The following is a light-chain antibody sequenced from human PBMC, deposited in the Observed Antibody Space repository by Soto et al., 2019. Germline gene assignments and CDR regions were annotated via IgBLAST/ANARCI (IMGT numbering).Light chain of an antibody. Sequence: EIVLTQSPGTLSLSLGERATLSCRASQSVSSSYLAWYQQKPGQAPKMLLLWASARQSGVPDRFSGSGSGTDFTLTITSLQAEDAAVYYCQQYYYFPLTFGGGTKVDI. CDR2: WAS. V-gene: IGKV3-20*01. CDR1: QSVSSSY. CDR3: QQYYYFPLT. J-gene: IGKJ4*01.